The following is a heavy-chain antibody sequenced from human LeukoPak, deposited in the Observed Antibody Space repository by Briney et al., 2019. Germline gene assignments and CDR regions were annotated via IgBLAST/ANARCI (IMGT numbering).Heavy chain of an antibody. CDR3: ARDYGSGSYFDY. J-gene: IGHJ4*02. Sequence: GGSLRLSCAASGFTFSDYYMSWIRQAPGKGLEWVSYISSRGSAIYYADSVKGRFTISKDNAKNSLYLQMNSLRAEDTAVYYCARDYGSGSYFDYWGQGTLVTVSS. D-gene: IGHD3-10*01. V-gene: IGHV3-11*01. CDR1: GFTFSDYY. CDR2: ISSRGSAI.